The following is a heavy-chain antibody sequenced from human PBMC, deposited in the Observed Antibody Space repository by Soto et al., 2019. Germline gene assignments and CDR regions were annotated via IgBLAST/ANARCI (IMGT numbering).Heavy chain of an antibody. CDR1: GGSISSVGYN. CDR3: ARARLELQRAFHYYYRAMDV. V-gene: IGHV4-31*03. CDR2: ISYSGST. J-gene: IGHJ6*02. D-gene: IGHD1-26*01. Sequence: KTSETLSLTCSVSGGSISSVGYNWSWIRQHPGTGLEWMGYISYSGSTYYSPSLKSRLTISANTSNNHFSVRLSSVTAADSAVYYCARARLELQRAFHYYYRAMDVWGQGTTVTVSS.